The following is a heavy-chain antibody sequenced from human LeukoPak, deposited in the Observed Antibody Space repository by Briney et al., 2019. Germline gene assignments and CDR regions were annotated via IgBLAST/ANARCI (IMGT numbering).Heavy chain of an antibody. CDR1: GFTFSSYA. CDR2: ISGSGGST. D-gene: IGHD3-10*02. J-gene: IGHJ6*02. V-gene: IGHV3-23*01. Sequence: GGSLRLSCAASGFTFSSYAMSRVRQAPGKGLEWVSAISGSGGSTYYADSVKGWFTISRDNSKNTLYLQMNSLRAEDTAVYYCAKDPGDYYVVYGMDVWGQGTTVTVSS. CDR3: AKDPGDYYVVYGMDV.